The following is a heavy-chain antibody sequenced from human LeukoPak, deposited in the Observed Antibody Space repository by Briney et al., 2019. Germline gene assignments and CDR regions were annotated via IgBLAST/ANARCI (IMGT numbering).Heavy chain of an antibody. J-gene: IGHJ4*02. CDR3: ARAGSSWSPVDY. CDR1: GFTFSGYA. V-gene: IGHV3-30-3*01. Sequence: GGSLRLSCAASGFTFSGYAMHWVRQAPGKGLEWVAVISYDGSNKYYADSVKGRFTISRDNSKNTLYLQMNSLRAEDTAVYYCARAGSSWSPVDYWGQGTLVTVSS. D-gene: IGHD6-13*01. CDR2: ISYDGSNK.